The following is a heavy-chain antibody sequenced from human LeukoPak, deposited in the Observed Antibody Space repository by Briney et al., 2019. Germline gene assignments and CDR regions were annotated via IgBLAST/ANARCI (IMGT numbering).Heavy chain of an antibody. Sequence: ASVKVSCKASGYTFTDYYMHWVRQAPGQGLEWMGWINPNSGGTNYAQKFQGRVTMTRDTSISTAYMELSRLRSDDTAVYYCAREGPIVGATHHVDYWGQGTLVTVSS. D-gene: IGHD1-26*01. J-gene: IGHJ4*02. CDR2: INPNSGGT. CDR1: GYTFTDYY. V-gene: IGHV1-2*02. CDR3: AREGPIVGATHHVDY.